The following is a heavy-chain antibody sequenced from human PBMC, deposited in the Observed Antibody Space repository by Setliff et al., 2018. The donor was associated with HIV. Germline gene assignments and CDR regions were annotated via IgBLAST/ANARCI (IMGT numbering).Heavy chain of an antibody. V-gene: IGHV3-74*01. D-gene: IGHD6-13*01. CDR3: ARAGLYSSSWHYYYYYMDV. CDR1: GFTFSSYW. J-gene: IGHJ6*03. Sequence: LRLSCAASGFTFSSYWMHWVRQAPGKGLVWVSRINSDGSSTSYADSVKGRFTVSRDNAKNTLYLQMNSLRAEDTAVYYCARAGLYSSSWHYYYYYMDVWGKGTTVTVSS. CDR2: INSDGSST.